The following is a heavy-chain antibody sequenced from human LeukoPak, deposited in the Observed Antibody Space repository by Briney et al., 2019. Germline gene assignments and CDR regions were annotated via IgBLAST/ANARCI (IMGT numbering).Heavy chain of an antibody. J-gene: IGHJ6*02. D-gene: IGHD2-15*01. Sequence: SVKVSCKASGGTFSSYAISWVRQAPGQGLEWMGRIIPILGIANYAQKFQGRVTITADKSTSTAYMELSSLRSEDTAVYYCAYSPGGYFVFNNYYGMDVWGQGTTVTVSS. CDR2: IIPILGIA. CDR3: AYSPGGYFVFNNYYGMDV. V-gene: IGHV1-69*04. CDR1: GGTFSSYA.